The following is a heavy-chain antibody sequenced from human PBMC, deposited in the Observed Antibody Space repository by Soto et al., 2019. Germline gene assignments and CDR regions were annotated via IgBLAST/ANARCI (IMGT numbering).Heavy chain of an antibody. Sequence: GGSLRLSCAASGFTFSSYWMSWVRQAPGKGLEWVANIKQDGSEKYYVDSVKGRFTISRDNAKNSLYLQMNSLRAEDTAVYYCAREGQLLYRTGGGNYMDVWGKGTTVTVSS. CDR3: AREGQLLYRTGGGNYMDV. CDR1: GFTFSSYW. V-gene: IGHV3-7*01. J-gene: IGHJ6*03. CDR2: IKQDGSEK. D-gene: IGHD2-2*02.